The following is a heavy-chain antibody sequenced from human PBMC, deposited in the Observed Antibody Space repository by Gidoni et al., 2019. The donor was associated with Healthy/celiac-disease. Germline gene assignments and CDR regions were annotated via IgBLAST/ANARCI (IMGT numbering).Heavy chain of an antibody. Sequence: EVQLVESGGGLVKPGGSLRLSCAASGFTFRSYRMNWVRQAPGKGLEWFSSISSSSSYIYYADSVKGRFTISRDNAKNSLYLQMNSLRAEDTAVYYCARDPVPLEWLPPFDYWGQGTLVTVSS. V-gene: IGHV3-21*01. CDR2: ISSSSSYI. D-gene: IGHD3-3*01. CDR1: GFTFRSYR. CDR3: ARDPVPLEWLPPFDY. J-gene: IGHJ4*02.